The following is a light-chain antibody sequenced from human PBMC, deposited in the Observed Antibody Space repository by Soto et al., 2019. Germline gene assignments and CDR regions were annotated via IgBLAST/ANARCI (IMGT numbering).Light chain of an antibody. V-gene: IGKV3D-15*01. Sequence: EIVMTQSPATLSVSPGERATLSCRASQSVGSLLAWYHQTPGQAPRLLIYRASTRATGIPARFSGGGSGTDFTLTISRLEPEDFAVYYCQQFSSYPLTFGGGTKVDIK. CDR2: RAS. J-gene: IGKJ4*01. CDR3: QQFSSYPLT. CDR1: QSVGSL.